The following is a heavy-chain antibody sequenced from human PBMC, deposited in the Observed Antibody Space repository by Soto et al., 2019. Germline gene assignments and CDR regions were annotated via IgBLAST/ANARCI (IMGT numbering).Heavy chain of an antibody. J-gene: IGHJ4*02. CDR2: ISYDGSNK. Sequence: GGSLRLSCAASVFTFSSYGMHWVRQAPGKGLEWVAVISYDGSNKYYADSVKGRFTISRDNSKNTLYLQMNSLRAEDTAVYYCAKLPVLVGATTPTPAVEYWGQGTMVTVSS. V-gene: IGHV3-30*18. CDR3: AKLPVLVGATTPTPAVEY. D-gene: IGHD1-26*01. CDR1: VFTFSSYG.